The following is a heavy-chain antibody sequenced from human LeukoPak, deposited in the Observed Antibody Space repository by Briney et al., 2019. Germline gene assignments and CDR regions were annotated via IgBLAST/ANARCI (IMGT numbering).Heavy chain of an antibody. Sequence: SETLSLTCTVSGGSVSNYYWAWIGQTPGKGLEWIGYVYSSGTTKYNPSLKSRVTISVDTSKNQFSLRLSSVTAADTAVYYCARSNEGSGTYSGFDYWGQGPLVTVSS. D-gene: IGHD3-10*01. CDR1: GGSVSNYY. V-gene: IGHV4-59*02. CDR3: ARSNEGSGTYSGFDY. J-gene: IGHJ4*02. CDR2: VYSSGTT.